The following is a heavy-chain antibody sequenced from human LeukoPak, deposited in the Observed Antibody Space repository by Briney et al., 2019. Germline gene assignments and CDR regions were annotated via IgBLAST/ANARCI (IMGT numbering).Heavy chain of an antibody. CDR2: INPNSGGT. CDR3: ARPDVWSYKGFDY. V-gene: IGHV1-2*02. D-gene: IGHD1-26*01. J-gene: IGHJ4*02. CDR1: GYTFTSYY. Sequence: ASVKVSCKASGYTFTSYYMHWVRQAPGQGLEWMGWINPNSGGTNYAQKLQGRVTMTTDTSTSTAYMELRSLRSDDTAVYYCARPDVWSYKGFDYWGQGTLVTVSS.